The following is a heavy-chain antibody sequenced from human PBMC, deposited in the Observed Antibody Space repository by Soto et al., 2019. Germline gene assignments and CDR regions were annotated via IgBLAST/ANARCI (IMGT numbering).Heavy chain of an antibody. V-gene: IGHV4-59*11. CDR2: IQVGGST. D-gene: IGHD2-8*01. J-gene: IGHJ6*02. CDR1: RASISDLS. CDR3: ARDPYHVLMVNAPNLYGMDV. Sequence: SMTLSLNCTFSRASISDLSWSWIWEPPGKGPEYIGYIQVGGSTNYNPSLESRVAISVDTSKNQFSLRLTSVTAADTAVYYCARDPYHVLMVNAPNLYGMDVWGQGTTVTVS.